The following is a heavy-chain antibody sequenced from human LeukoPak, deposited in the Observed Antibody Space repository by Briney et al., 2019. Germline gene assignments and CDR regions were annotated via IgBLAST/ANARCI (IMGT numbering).Heavy chain of an antibody. CDR3: AGQVVMAGDWFDP. CDR1: GGSISSYY. D-gene: IGHD4-23*01. Sequence: SETLSLTCTVSGGSISSYYWSWIRQPPGKGLEWIGYIYYSGSTSYNPSLKSRVTISVDTSKNQFSLKLSSVTAADTAVYYCAGQVVMAGDWFDPWGQGTLVTVSS. CDR2: IYYSGST. V-gene: IGHV4-59*01. J-gene: IGHJ5*02.